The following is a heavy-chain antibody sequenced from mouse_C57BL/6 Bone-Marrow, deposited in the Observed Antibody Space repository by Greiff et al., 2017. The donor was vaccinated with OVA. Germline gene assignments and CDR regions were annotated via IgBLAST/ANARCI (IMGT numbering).Heavy chain of an antibody. Sequence: EVKLVESEGGLVQPGSSMKLSCTASGFTFSDYYMAWVRQVPEKGLEWVANINYDGSSTYYLDSLKSRFIISRDNAKNILYLQMSSLKSEDTATYYCARDGGDGYPYAMDYWGQGTSVTVSS. V-gene: IGHV5-16*01. CDR3: ARDGGDGYPYAMDY. CDR2: INYDGSST. CDR1: GFTFSDYY. D-gene: IGHD2-3*01. J-gene: IGHJ4*01.